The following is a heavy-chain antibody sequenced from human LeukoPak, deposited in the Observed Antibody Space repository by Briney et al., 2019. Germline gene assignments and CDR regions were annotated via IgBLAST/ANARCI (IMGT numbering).Heavy chain of an antibody. J-gene: IGHJ6*02. Sequence: ASETLSLTCAVYGGSFSGYYWSWIRQPPGKGLEWIGEINHSGSTNYNPSLKSRVTISVDTSKNQFSLKLSSVTAADTAVYYCARFNVYYDILTGYYPPYYYYGMDVWGQGTTVTVSS. CDR2: INHSGST. CDR3: ARFNVYYDILTGYYPPYYYYGMDV. D-gene: IGHD3-9*01. CDR1: GGSFSGYY. V-gene: IGHV4-34*01.